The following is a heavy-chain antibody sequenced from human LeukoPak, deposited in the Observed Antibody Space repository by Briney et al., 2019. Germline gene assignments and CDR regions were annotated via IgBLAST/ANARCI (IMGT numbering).Heavy chain of an antibody. J-gene: IGHJ4*02. D-gene: IGHD5-18*01. CDR3: ARDQGGGYSYGWQSFDY. CDR2: ISSSSSTI. CDR1: GFIFSSSA. V-gene: IGHV3-48*04. Sequence: PGGSLRLSCAASGFIFSSSAMNWVRQAPGKGLEWVSYISSSSSTIYYADSVKGRFTISRDNAKNSLYLQMNSLRAEDTAVYYCARDQGGGYSYGWQSFDYWGQGTLVTVSS.